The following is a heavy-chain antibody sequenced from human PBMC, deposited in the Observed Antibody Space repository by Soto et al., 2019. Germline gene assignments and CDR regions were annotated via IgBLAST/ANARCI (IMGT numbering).Heavy chain of an antibody. CDR3: ARVGGTMVRGVIRAFDP. CDR2: IIPIFGTA. D-gene: IGHD3-10*01. Sequence: QVQLVQSGAEVKKPGSSVKVSCKASGGTFSSYAISWVRQAPGQGLEWMGGIIPIFGTANYAQKFQGRVTITADESTSTADMELSSVRSEDTAVYYCARVGGTMVRGVIRAFDPWGQGTLVTVSS. CDR1: GGTFSSYA. J-gene: IGHJ5*02. V-gene: IGHV1-69*12.